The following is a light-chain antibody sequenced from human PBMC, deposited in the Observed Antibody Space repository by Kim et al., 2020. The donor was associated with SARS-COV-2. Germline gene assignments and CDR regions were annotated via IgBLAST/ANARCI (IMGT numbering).Light chain of an antibody. CDR1: SSNIGSHS. V-gene: IGLV1-51*01. CDR2: DNH. CDR3: GAWDYSLNGVV. Sequence: QSVLTQPPSVSAAPGQEVTITCSGSSSNIGSHSVSWYQQLPRTAPTLLISDNHKRPSGIPDRFSGSKSGTSATLGITGLQTGDEADYYCGAWDYSLNGVVFGGGTQLTVL. J-gene: IGLJ2*01.